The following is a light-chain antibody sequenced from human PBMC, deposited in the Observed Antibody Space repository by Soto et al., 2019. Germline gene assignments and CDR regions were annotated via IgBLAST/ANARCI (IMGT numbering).Light chain of an antibody. Sequence: KVMLHDPATLFVYKGERATLSRRASQSVPRSYLAWYQQKPGQAPRLLIYGASTRATGIPARFSGSGSGTEFTLTISSLQSEDFVVYYCHQYGISPFGGGTKVDIK. CDR1: QSVPRSY. CDR3: HQYGISP. CDR2: GAS. J-gene: IGKJ4*01. V-gene: IGKV3D-15*02.